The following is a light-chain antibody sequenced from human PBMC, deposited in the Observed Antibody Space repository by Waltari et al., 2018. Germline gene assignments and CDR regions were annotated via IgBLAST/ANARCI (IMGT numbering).Light chain of an antibody. CDR2: EVS. Sequence: QSALTQPPSVSGSPVQSVTISCTGTSSDVGSYNRVSWYQQPPGTAPKLMIYEVSNRPSGVPDRFSGSKSGTTASLTISGLQAEDEADYYCSSYTSSSTVVFGGGTKLTVL. CDR3: SSYTSSSTVV. V-gene: IGLV2-18*02. CDR1: SSDVGSYNR. J-gene: IGLJ2*01.